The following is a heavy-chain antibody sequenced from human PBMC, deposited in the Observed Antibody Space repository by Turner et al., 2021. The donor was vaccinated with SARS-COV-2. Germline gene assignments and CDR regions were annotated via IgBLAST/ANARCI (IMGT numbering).Heavy chain of an antibody. CDR3: ARLHTSSWYFDY. CDR2: IKQDVSEK. J-gene: IGHJ4*02. V-gene: IGHV3-7*03. CDR1: GFTFSSYW. D-gene: IGHD6-13*01. Sequence: EVQLVESGGGLVQPGGSLRLSCAASGFTFSSYWISWVRQAPGKGLEWVANIKQDVSEKYYVDSVKGRFTISRDNAKNSLYLQMNSLRAEDTAVYYCARLHTSSWYFDYWGQGTLVTVSS.